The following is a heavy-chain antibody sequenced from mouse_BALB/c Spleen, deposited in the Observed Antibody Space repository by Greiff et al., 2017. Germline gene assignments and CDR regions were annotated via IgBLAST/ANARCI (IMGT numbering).Heavy chain of an antibody. V-gene: IGHV1S34*01. CDR1: GYSFTGYY. D-gene: IGHD2-1*01. Sequence: LVMTGASVKISCKASGYSFTGYYMHWVKQSHGKSLEWIGYISCYNGATSYNQKFKGKATFTVDTSSSTAYMQFNSLTSEDSAVYYCARGRGYGNSYAMDYWGQGTSVTVSS. CDR2: ISCYNGAT. J-gene: IGHJ4*01. CDR3: ARGRGYGNSYAMDY.